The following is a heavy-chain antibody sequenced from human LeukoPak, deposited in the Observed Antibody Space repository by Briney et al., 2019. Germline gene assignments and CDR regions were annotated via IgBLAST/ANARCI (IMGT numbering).Heavy chain of an antibody. CDR2: IIPIFGTA. Sequence: SVKVSCKASGGTFSGYAISWVRQAPGQGLEWMGGIIPIFGTANYAQKFQGRVTITADESTSTAYMELSSLRSEDTAVYYCARSEFADLHPDYYFDYWGQGTLVTVSS. V-gene: IGHV1-69*13. CDR3: ARSEFADLHPDYYFDY. D-gene: IGHD3-10*01. CDR1: GGTFSGYA. J-gene: IGHJ4*02.